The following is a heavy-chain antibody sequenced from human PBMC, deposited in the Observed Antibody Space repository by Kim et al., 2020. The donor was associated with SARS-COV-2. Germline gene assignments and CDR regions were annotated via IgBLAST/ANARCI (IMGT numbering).Heavy chain of an antibody. CDR2: ISQDGNNK. CDR1: GFTFSNYG. V-gene: IGHV3-30*02. D-gene: IGHD3-16*01. J-gene: IGHJ6*02. CDR3: AKQLWDYYYGMDV. Sequence: GGSLRLSCAASGFTFSNYGMHWVRQAPGKGLEWVAFISQDGNNKYYADSVEGRVTMSRDNSKNTLFLQLSSLRAEDTAVYYCAKQLWDYYYGMDVWGQGTTVTVSS.